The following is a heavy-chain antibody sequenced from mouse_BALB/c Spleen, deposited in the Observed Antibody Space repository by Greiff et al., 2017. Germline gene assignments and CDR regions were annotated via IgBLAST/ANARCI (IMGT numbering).Heavy chain of an antibody. D-gene: IGHD2-1*01. J-gene: IGHJ4*01. CDR1: GFTFSSFG. V-gene: IGHV5-17*02. Sequence: DVQLVESGGGLVQPGGSRKLSCAASGFTFSSFGMHWVRQAPEKGLEWVAYISSGSSTIYYADTVKGRFTISRDNPKNTLFLQMTSLRSEDTAMYYCARGNYYGNPYAMDYWGQGTSVTVSS. CDR3: ARGNYYGNPYAMDY. CDR2: ISSGSSTI.